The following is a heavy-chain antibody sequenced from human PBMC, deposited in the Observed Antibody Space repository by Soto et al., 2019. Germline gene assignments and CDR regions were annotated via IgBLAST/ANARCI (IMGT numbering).Heavy chain of an antibody. CDR2: ISWNSGSI. V-gene: IGHV3-9*01. Sequence: PGGSLRLSCAASGFTFDDYAMHWVRQAPGKGLEWVSGISWNSGSIGYADSVKGRFTISRDNAKNSLYLQMNSLRAEDTALYYCAKDSSSGWYPDYYYYMDVWGKGTTVTVSS. CDR1: GFTFDDYA. J-gene: IGHJ6*03. CDR3: AKDSSSGWYPDYYYYMDV. D-gene: IGHD6-19*01.